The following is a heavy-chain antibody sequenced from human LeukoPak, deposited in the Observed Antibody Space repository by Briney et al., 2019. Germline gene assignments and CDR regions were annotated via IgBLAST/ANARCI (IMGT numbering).Heavy chain of an antibody. CDR1: GFTFSSYA. V-gene: IGHV3-23*01. CDR3: AKDSSITYYYGSGEIDY. Sequence: GGTLRLSCAASGFTFSSYAMSWVRQAPGKGLEWVSAISGSGGSTYYADSVKGRFTISRDNSKNTLYLQMNSLRAEDTAVYYCAKDSSITYYYGSGEIDYWGQGTLVTVSS. CDR2: ISGSGGST. J-gene: IGHJ4*02. D-gene: IGHD3-10*01.